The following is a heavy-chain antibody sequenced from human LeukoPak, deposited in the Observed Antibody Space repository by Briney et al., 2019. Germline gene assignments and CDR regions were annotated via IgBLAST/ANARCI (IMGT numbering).Heavy chain of an antibody. CDR1: GFSLCRWG. D-gene: IGHD3-22*01. CDR2: IWYDGSNK. J-gene: IGHJ4*01. CDR3: GKDESSVFAY. Sequence: GGSLTLLCTASGFSLCRWGVHGVRQAPGKGLEWVAVIWYDGSNKNYVDSVKGRFTIYRDNSKNPLYLQMNSLRAEDTPVYYCGKDESSVFAYW. V-gene: IGHV3-33*06.